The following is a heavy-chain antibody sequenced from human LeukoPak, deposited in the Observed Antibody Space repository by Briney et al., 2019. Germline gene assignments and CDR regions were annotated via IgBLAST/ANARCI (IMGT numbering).Heavy chain of an antibody. V-gene: IGHV4-30-4*01. CDR3: ARDRISDYVIYGMDV. CDR2: IYYSGST. CDR1: GGSISSGDYY. D-gene: IGHD4-17*01. Sequence: SQTLSLTCTVSGGSISSGDYYWSWIRQPPGKGLEWIGYIYYSGSTYHNPSLKSRVTISVDTSKNQFSLKLSSVTAADTAVYYCARDRISDYVIYGMDVWGKGTTVTVSS. J-gene: IGHJ6*04.